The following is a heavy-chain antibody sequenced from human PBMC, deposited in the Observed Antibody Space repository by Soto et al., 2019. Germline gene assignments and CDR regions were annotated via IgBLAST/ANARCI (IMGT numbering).Heavy chain of an antibody. CDR1: GFTFSSHS. CDR2: ISSSSSTI. CDR3: ARDHSNNWNYGGFDY. V-gene: IGHV3-48*02. J-gene: IGHJ4*02. Sequence: SLRLSCAASGFTFSSHSMNWVRQAPGKGLEWVSYISSSSSTIYYADSVKGRFTISRDNAKNSLYLQMNSLRDEDTAVYYCARDHSNNWNYGGFDYWGQGTLVTVSS. D-gene: IGHD1-7*01.